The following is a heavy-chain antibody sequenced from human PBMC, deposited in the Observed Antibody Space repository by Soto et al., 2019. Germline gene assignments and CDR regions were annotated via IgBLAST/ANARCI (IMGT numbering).Heavy chain of an antibody. Sequence: EVQLVESGGGLVKPGGSLRLSCAASGFTFSSYSMNWVRQAPGKGLEWVSSISSSSSYIYYADSVKGRFTISRDNAKNSLYLQMNSLRAEDTAVYYCASDRNYDFWSGRSGGHNWFDPWGQGSLVTVSS. CDR1: GFTFSSYS. D-gene: IGHD3-3*01. CDR3: ASDRNYDFWSGRSGGHNWFDP. V-gene: IGHV3-21*01. J-gene: IGHJ5*02. CDR2: ISSSSSYI.